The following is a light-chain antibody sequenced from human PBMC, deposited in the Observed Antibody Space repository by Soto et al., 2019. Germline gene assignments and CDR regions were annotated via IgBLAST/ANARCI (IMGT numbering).Light chain of an antibody. V-gene: IGKV3-11*01. CDR3: QQRSNWQVT. CDR1: QSVTNS. CDR2: DAS. J-gene: IGKJ5*01. Sequence: EIVLTQSPVTLSLSPGERATLSCRASQSVTNSLAWYQQKPGQAPRLLVYDASNRATGIPTRFSGSGSGTDFTLTISNLEPEDFAVYYCQQRSNWQVTFGQGTRLEIK.